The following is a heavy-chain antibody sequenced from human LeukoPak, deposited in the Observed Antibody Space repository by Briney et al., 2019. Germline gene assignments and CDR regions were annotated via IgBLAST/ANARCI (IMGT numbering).Heavy chain of an antibody. CDR2: IYSGGST. V-gene: IGHV3-53*01. Sequence: GGSLRLSCAASGFTLSSNYMRWVRQAQGKGLEWVSVIYSGGSTYYADSLKGRFTISRDNSKNTLYLQMTSLRAEDTAVYYCAREWPLGWYFDLWGRGTLVTVSS. J-gene: IGHJ2*01. D-gene: IGHD5-12*01. CDR3: AREWPLGWYFDL. CDR1: GFTLSSNY.